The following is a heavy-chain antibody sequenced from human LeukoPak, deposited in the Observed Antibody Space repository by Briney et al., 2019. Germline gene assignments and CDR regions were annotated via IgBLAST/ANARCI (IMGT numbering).Heavy chain of an antibody. Sequence: TSETLSLTCTVSGGSISSGDYYWSWIRQPPGKGLEWIGYIYYSGSTYYNPSLKSRVTISVDTSKNQFSLKLSSVTAADTAVYDCARDTGYSGSWFDPWGQGTLVTVSS. J-gene: IGHJ5*02. CDR3: ARDTGYSGSWFDP. CDR1: GGSISSGDYY. CDR2: IYYSGST. D-gene: IGHD5-12*01. V-gene: IGHV4-30-4*01.